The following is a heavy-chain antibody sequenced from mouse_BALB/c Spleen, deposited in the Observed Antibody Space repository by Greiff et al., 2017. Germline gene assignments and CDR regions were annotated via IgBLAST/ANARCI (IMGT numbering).Heavy chain of an antibody. J-gene: IGHJ3*01. V-gene: IGHV1-7*01. Sequence: QVQLQQSGAELAKPGASVKMSCKASGYTFTSYWMHWVKQRPGQGLEWIGYINPSTGYTEYNQKFKDKATLTADKSSSTAYMQLSSLTSEDSAVYYCARAYYGFPFAYWGQGTLVTVS. CDR1: GYTFTSYW. CDR2: INPSTGYT. D-gene: IGHD2-9*01. CDR3: ARAYYGFPFAY.